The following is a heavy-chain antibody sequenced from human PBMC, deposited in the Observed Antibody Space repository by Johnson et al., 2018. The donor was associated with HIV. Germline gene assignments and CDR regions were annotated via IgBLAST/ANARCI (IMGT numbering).Heavy chain of an antibody. V-gene: IGHV3-33*06. CDR1: GFTFSNYG. CDR3: AKDTPLFAFDI. CDR2: IWYDGTNR. Sequence: QVQLVESGGGVVQPGGSLRLSCAASGFTFSNYGMHWVRQAPGKGLEWVAVIWYDGTNRYYGDSVKGRFTISRDNSKNTLYLQMNSLRAEDTAVYYCAKDTPLFAFDIWGQGTMVTVSS. J-gene: IGHJ3*02.